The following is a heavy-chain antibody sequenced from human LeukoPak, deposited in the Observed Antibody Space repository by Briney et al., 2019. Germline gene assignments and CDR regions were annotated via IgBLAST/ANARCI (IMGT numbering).Heavy chain of an antibody. D-gene: IGHD4-17*01. CDR3: ANDYGDYEYGMDV. V-gene: IGHV3-74*01. J-gene: IGHJ6*02. CDR1: GFTFSSYW. Sequence: GGSLRLSCAASGFTFSSYWMQWVRQAPGKGLVWVSRINSDGSSTSYADSVKGRFTISRDNAKNTLYLQMNSLRAEDTAVYYCANDYGDYEYGMDVWGQGTTVTVSS. CDR2: INSDGSST.